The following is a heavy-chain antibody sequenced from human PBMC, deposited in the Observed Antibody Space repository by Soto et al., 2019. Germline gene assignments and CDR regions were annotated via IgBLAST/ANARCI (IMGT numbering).Heavy chain of an antibody. Sequence: QVHLVESGGGVVQPGRSLRLSCTASGFSFTNYGMHWVRQAPGKGLEWVAVVSPDGRNIYYADSVKGRFTISRDNSKNALHLQMNSLRGEDTAVYYCAKGLDWHFDLWGRGTLVTVSS. CDR2: VSPDGRNI. CDR1: GFSFTNYG. J-gene: IGHJ2*01. V-gene: IGHV3-30*18. CDR3: AKGLDWHFDL.